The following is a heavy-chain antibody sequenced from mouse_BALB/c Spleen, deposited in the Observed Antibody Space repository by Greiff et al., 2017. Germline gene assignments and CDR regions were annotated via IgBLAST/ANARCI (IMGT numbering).Heavy chain of an antibody. CDR3: ARERNYYGSSWYFDV. D-gene: IGHD1-1*01. V-gene: IGHV1-9*01. CDR1: GYTFSSYW. J-gene: IGHJ1*01. CDR2: ILPGSGST. Sequence: VQLKESGAELMKPGASVKISCKATGYTFSSYWIEWVKQRPGHGLEWIGEILPGSGSTNYNEKFKGKATFTADTSSNTAYMQLSSLTSEDSAVYSCARERNYYGSSWYFDVGGAGTTVTVSS.